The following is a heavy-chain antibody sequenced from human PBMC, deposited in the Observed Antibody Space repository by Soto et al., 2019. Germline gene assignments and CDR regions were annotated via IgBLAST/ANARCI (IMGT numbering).Heavy chain of an antibody. D-gene: IGHD1-1*01. CDR3: ARVSDRTGWGLAMGA. J-gene: IGHJ6*02. CDR2: IYYSGST. CDR1: GDSINSHY. V-gene: IGHV4-59*11. Sequence: SETLSLTCTVSGDSINSHYWTWIRQPPGKGLEWIGYIYYSGSTNYNPSLKSRVTISVDTSKNQFSLNLSSVTAADTARYYRARVSDRTGWGLAMGAWGQGTTVTVYS.